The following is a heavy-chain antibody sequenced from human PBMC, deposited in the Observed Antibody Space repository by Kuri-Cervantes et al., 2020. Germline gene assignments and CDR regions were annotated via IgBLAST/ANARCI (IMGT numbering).Heavy chain of an antibody. CDR3: SRGEHDY. J-gene: IGHJ4*02. Sequence: GGSLRLSCAASGFTFSSYSMNWVRQAPGKGLEWVGRSTNKANSYTTEYPASVKGRFTISRDDSENSVYLQMNSLKTEDTAVYYCSRGEHDYWGQGTLVTVSS. CDR1: GFTFSSYS. V-gene: IGHV3-72*01. CDR2: STNKANSYTT.